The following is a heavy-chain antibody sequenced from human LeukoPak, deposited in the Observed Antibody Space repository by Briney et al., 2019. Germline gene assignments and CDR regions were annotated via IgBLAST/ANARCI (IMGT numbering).Heavy chain of an antibody. CDR1: GFTFSSYA. D-gene: IGHD2-2*01. CDR2: ISGSGGST. Sequence: SGGSLRLSCAASGFTFSSYAMSWVRQAPGKGLEWVSAISGSGGSTYYADSVKGRFTISRDNSKNTLYLQMNSLRAEDTAVNYCAKGVPAAKEADYWGQGTLVTVSS. J-gene: IGHJ4*02. CDR3: AKGVPAAKEADY. V-gene: IGHV3-23*01.